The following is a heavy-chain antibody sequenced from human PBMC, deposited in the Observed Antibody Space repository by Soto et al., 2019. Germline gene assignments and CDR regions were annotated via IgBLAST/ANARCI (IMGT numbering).Heavy chain of an antibody. V-gene: IGHV4-39*01. CDR1: GGSISSSSYY. CDR3: ARAWGDGYNPIIGYYFDY. CDR2: IYYSGST. J-gene: IGHJ4*02. D-gene: IGHD5-12*01. Sequence: SETLSLTCTVSGGSISSSSYYWGWIRQPPGKGLEWIGSIYYSGSTYYNPSLKSRVTISVDTSKNQFSLKLSSVTAADTAVYYCARAWGDGYNPIIGYYFDYWGQGTLVTVSS.